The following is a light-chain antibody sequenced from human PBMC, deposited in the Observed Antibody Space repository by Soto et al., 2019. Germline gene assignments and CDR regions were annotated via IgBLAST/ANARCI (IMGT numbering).Light chain of an antibody. V-gene: IGKV3-20*01. Sequence: EIVLTQSPGTLSLSPGERATLSCRASQSVSSSYLAWYLQKPGQTPRLLIYGTSSRATGIPDRFSGSGCGTDFTLSISSLEPADVALYFCQLYAGSPLVTFGQGTRLEIK. CDR3: QLYAGSPLVT. CDR2: GTS. J-gene: IGKJ5*01. CDR1: QSVSSSY.